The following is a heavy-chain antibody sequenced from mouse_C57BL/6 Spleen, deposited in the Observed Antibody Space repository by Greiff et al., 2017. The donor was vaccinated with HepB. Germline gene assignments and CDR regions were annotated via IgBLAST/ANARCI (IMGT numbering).Heavy chain of an antibody. CDR1: GYTFTDYY. V-gene: IGHV1-26*01. J-gene: IGHJ2*01. D-gene: IGHD1-1*01. CDR2: INPNHGGT. Sequence: EVQLQQSGPELVKPGASVKISCKASGYTFTDYYMNWVKQSHGKSLEWFGDINPNHGGTSYNQKFKGKATLTVDKSSSTAYMELRSLTSEDSAVYYCARSGYYGSSYYFDYWGQGTTLTVSS. CDR3: ARSGYYGSSYYFDY.